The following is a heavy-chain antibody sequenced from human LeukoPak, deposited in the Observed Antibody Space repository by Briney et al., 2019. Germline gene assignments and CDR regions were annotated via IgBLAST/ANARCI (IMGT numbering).Heavy chain of an antibody. CDR3: ARQDRVLIAFDY. Sequence: GGALRLSCAASGFTFSEYYMGWIRQAPGKGLEWISYITSSSSDTNYADSVKGRFTISRDNAKKSLYLQMNSLRAEDTAIYYCARQDRVLIAFDYWGQGTLVTVSS. CDR1: GFTFSEYY. CDR2: ITSSSSDT. J-gene: IGHJ4*02. D-gene: IGHD3-3*01. V-gene: IGHV3-11*06.